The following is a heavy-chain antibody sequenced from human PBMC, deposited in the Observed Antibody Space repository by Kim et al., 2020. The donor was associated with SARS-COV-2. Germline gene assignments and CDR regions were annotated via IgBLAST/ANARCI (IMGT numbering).Heavy chain of an antibody. CDR3: ARQGIRGSSWYFGAFDI. D-gene: IGHD6-13*01. J-gene: IGHJ3*02. Sequence: SETLSLTCTVSGGSISSSSYYCGWIRQPPGKGLEWIGSMYDSGSTNFNPSLKSRVTISVDKSKNQFYLKLRSVTAADTAVYYCARQGIRGSSWYFGAFDIWGQGTMVTVSS. V-gene: IGHV4-39*01. CDR2: MYDSGST. CDR1: GGSISSSSYY.